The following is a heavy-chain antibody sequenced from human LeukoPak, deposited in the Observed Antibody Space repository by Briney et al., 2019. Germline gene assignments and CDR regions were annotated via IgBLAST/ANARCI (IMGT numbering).Heavy chain of an antibody. V-gene: IGHV3-30-3*01. CDR2: ISYDGSNK. D-gene: IGHD3-10*01. CDR1: GFTFDDYA. J-gene: IGHJ4*02. Sequence: GGSLRLSCAASGFTFDDYAMHWVRQAPGKGLEWVAVISYDGSNKYYADSVKGRFTISRDNSKNTLYLQMNSLRAEDTAVYYCARVVWFGELNDYWGQGTLVTVSS. CDR3: ARVVWFGELNDY.